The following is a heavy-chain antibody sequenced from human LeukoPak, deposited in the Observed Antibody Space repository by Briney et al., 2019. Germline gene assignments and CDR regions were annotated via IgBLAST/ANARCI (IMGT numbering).Heavy chain of an antibody. CDR2: IYHSGST. Sequence: SETLSLTCAVSGGSISSSNWWSWVRQPPGKGLEWIGEIYHSGSTYYNPSLKSRVTISVDTSKNQFSLKLSSVTAADTAVYYCAREKYYYGMDVWGQGTTVTVSS. J-gene: IGHJ6*02. CDR3: AREKYYYGMDV. V-gene: IGHV4-4*02. CDR1: GGSISSSNW.